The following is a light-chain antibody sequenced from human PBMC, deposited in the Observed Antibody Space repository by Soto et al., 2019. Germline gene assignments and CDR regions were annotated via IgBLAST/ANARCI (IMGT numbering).Light chain of an antibody. CDR2: DAS. V-gene: IGKV3-11*01. CDR1: QSVSSF. Sequence: EIVLTQSPATLSLSPGERATLSCRASQSVSSFLAWYQQKPGQAPRLLIYDASNRATGIPTRFSGSGSGTDFTLTISSLETEDCAVYYCQQRINWPLTFGGGTKVEIK. CDR3: QQRINWPLT. J-gene: IGKJ4*01.